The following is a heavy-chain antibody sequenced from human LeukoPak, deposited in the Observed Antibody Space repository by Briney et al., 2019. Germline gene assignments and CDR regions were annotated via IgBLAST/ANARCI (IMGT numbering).Heavy chain of an antibody. CDR2: INHSGST. J-gene: IGHJ4*02. V-gene: IGHV4-34*01. CDR1: GGSLSGYY. Sequence: PSETLSLTCAVYGGSLSGYYWSWIRQPPGKGLEWIGEINHSGSTNYNPSLKSRVTISVDTSKNQFSLKLSSVTAADTAVYYCARRTWDRNFDYWGQGTLVTVSS. CDR3: ARRTWDRNFDY. D-gene: IGHD1-26*01.